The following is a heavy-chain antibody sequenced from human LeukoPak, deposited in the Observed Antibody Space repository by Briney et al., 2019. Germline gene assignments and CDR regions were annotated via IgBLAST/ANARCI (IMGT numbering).Heavy chain of an antibody. CDR3: ATFGLVAALDL. CDR1: GFSFNAYW. J-gene: IGHJ4*02. Sequence: GGSLRLSCAASGFSFNAYWMAWVRQAPGTGLEWVANINPAGSETFHVDPVKGRFSISRDHAKNLAYLQMNSLGAEDTAVYYCATFGLVAALDLWGQGTLVTVSS. D-gene: IGHD5-12*01. CDR2: INPAGSET. V-gene: IGHV3-7*01.